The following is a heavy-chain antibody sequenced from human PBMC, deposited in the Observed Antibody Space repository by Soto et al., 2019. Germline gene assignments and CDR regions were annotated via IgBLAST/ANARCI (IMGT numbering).Heavy chain of an antibody. J-gene: IGHJ3*02. V-gene: IGHV2-5*01. CDR2: IYWNDDK. Sequence: SGPTLVNPTQTLTLTCTFSGFSLSTSGVGVGWIRQPPGKALEWLALIYWNDDKRYSPSLKGRLTITKDTSKNQVVLTMTNMDPVDTATYYCLHGSGPPIPEDAFDIWGQGTMVTVSS. D-gene: IGHD6-25*01. CDR1: GFSLSTSGVG. CDR3: LHGSGPPIPEDAFDI.